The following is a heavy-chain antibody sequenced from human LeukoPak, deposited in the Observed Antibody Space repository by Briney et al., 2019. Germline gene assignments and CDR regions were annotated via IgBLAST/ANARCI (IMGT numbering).Heavy chain of an antibody. D-gene: IGHD2-2*01. CDR2: IRSKAYGGTT. J-gene: IGHJ6*02. Sequence: GGSLRLSCTASGFTFGDYAMSWFRQAPGKGLEWVGFIRSKAYGGTTEYAASVKGRFTISRDDSKSIAYLQMNSLKTEDTAVYYCTRDRSRLGYRSSTSCYYGMDVWGQGTTVTVSS. CDR3: TRDRSRLGYRSSTSCYYGMDV. V-gene: IGHV3-49*03. CDR1: GFTFGDYA.